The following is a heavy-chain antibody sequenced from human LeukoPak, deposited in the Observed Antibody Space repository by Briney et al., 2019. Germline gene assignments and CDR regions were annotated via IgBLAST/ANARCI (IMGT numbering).Heavy chain of an antibody. CDR3: ARVLVVVAANCFDP. V-gene: IGHV1-2*06. Sequence: ASVKVSCKASGYTFTGYYMHWVRQAPGQGLEWMGRINPNSGGTNFAQKFQGRVTMTRDTSINTAYTELSRLRSEDTAVYYGARVLVVVAANCFDPWGQGTLVTVSS. CDR1: GYTFTGYY. J-gene: IGHJ5*02. D-gene: IGHD2-15*01. CDR2: INPNSGGT.